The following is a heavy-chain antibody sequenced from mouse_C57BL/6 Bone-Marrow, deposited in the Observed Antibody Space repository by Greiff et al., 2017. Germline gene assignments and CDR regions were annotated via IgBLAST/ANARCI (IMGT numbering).Heavy chain of an antibody. J-gene: IGHJ3*01. CDR1: GYAFSTYW. D-gene: IGHD2-5*01. Sequence: VQLQESGAELVKPGASVKISCKVSGYAFSTYWMNWVKQRPGKGLEWIGQIYPGDGDTNYNGKFKGKATLTADKSSSTAYMQLSSLTSEDSAVYYCASLAYYSNTGFAYWGQGTLVTVSA. V-gene: IGHV1-80*01. CDR3: ASLAYYSNTGFAY. CDR2: IYPGDGDT.